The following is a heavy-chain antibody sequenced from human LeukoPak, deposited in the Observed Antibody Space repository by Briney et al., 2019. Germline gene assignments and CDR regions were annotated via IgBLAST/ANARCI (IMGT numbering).Heavy chain of an antibody. V-gene: IGHV1-69*13. D-gene: IGHD6-13*01. CDR1: GGTFSSYA. Sequence: GASVKVSCKASGGTFSSYAINWVRQAPGQGLEWMGGIIPIFGTPNYAQKFQGRVTITADESTSTAYMELSSLRSEDTAVYYCARARWQQLVQEGYFFDYWGQGTLVTVSS. CDR3: ARARWQQLVQEGYFFDY. CDR2: IIPIFGTP. J-gene: IGHJ4*02.